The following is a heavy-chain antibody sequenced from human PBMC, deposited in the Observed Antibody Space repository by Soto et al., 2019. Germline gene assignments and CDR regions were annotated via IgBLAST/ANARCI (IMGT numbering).Heavy chain of an antibody. CDR1: GFTFSSYA. Sequence: GGSLRLSCAASGFTFSSYAMSWVRQAPGKGLEWVSAISGSSGSTYYADSVKGRFTISRDNSKNSLYLQMNSLRAEDTAVYYCARDSYSGYDKPYYYYYGMDVWGQGTTVTVSS. CDR3: ARDSYSGYDKPYYYYYGMDV. D-gene: IGHD5-12*01. V-gene: IGHV3-23*01. CDR2: ISGSSGST. J-gene: IGHJ6*02.